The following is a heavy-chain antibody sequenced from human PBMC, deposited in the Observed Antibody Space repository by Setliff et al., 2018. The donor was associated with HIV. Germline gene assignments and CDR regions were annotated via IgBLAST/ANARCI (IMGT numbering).Heavy chain of an antibody. V-gene: IGHV3-74*01. J-gene: IGHJ3*02. Sequence: PGGSLRLSCVASGFTFSGAWMHWVRQAPGKGLVWVSRISTDGQITNFADSVQGRFAISRDNARNTLFLQMNSLRVEDTAVYYCARDLGVGGPLDSFDIWGQGTMVTVSS. D-gene: IGHD1-26*01. CDR3: ARDLGVGGPLDSFDI. CDR1: GFTFSGAW. CDR2: ISTDGQIT.